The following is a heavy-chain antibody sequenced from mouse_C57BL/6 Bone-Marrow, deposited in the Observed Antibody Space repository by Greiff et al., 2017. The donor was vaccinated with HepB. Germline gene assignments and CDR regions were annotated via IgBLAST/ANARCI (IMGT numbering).Heavy chain of an antibody. CDR2: IDPSDSYT. CDR3: ARRGNPWYFDV. CDR1: GYTFTSYW. J-gene: IGHJ1*03. D-gene: IGHD2-1*01. Sequence: QVQLKESGAELVKPGASVKLSCKASGYTFTSYWMQWVKQRPGQGLEWIGEIDPSDSYTNYNQKFKGKATLTVDTSSSTAYMQLSSLTSEDSAVYYCARRGNPWYFDVWGTGTTVTVSS. V-gene: IGHV1-50*01.